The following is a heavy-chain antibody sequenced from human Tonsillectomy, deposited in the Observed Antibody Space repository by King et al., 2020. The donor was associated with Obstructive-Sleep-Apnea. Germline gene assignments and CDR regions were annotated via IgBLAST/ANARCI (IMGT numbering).Heavy chain of an antibody. CDR2: INHSGST. D-gene: IGHD6-13*01. Sequence: VQLQQWGAELLKPSETLSLTCGVFGGSFSDYYWSWIRQPPGKGLEWIGEINHSGSTNYNPSLKSRVTISVDTSKNQFSLKLSSVTAADTAVYYCARGSGAAAVNWFDPWGQGTLVTVSS. J-gene: IGHJ5*02. CDR3: ARGSGAAAVNWFDP. CDR1: GGSFSDYY. V-gene: IGHV4-34*01.